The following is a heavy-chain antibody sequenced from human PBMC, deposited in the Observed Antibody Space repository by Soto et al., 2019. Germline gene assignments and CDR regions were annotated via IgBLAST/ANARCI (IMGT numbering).Heavy chain of an antibody. D-gene: IGHD6-13*01. Sequence: ESGGGLVPPGGSLRLSCAASGFTFSSYWMNCVRQAPGKGLEWVANIKQDGSEKYYVDSVKGRFTISRDNTKNSLYLQMNSLRAEDTAVYYCAREQLQVVIPDYWGQGTLVTVSS. J-gene: IGHJ4*02. CDR1: GFTFSSYW. V-gene: IGHV3-7*01. CDR3: AREQLQVVIPDY. CDR2: IKQDGSEK.